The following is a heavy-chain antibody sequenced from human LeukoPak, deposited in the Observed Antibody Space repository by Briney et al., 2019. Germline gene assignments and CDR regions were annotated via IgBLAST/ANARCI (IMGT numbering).Heavy chain of an antibody. CDR2: ISSSGSTI. CDR3: ARDLVWDCGGDCYSGGSPFDP. CDR1: GFTFSDYY. J-gene: IGHJ5*02. Sequence: GGSLRLSCAASGFTFSDYYMSWIRQAPGKGLEWVSYISSSGSTIYYADSVKGRFTISRDNAKNSLYLQMNSLRAEDTAVYYCARDLVWDCGGDCYSGGSPFDPWGQGTLVTVSS. V-gene: IGHV3-11*01. D-gene: IGHD2-21*02.